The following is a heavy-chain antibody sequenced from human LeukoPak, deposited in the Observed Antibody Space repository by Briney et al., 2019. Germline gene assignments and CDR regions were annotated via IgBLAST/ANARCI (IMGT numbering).Heavy chain of an antibody. J-gene: IGHJ5*02. Sequence: PGGSLRLSCAASGFIFSSYSMNWVRQAPGTGLEWVSAISPSSSYIYYADSVKGRFTISRENSKNTLHLQMNNLRAEDTAVYYCAKGRYGTGTTYWFDPWGQGTLVTVSS. D-gene: IGHD1-1*01. CDR2: ISPSSSYI. CDR3: AKGRYGTGTTYWFDP. CDR1: GFIFSSYS. V-gene: IGHV3-21*04.